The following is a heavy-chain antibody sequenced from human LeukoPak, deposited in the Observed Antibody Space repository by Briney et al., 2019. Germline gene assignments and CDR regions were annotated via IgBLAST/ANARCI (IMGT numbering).Heavy chain of an antibody. CDR3: ARSEGGYYYDSSGFDY. CDR1: GGSFSGYY. V-gene: IGHV4-34*01. D-gene: IGHD3-22*01. Sequence: SETLSLTCAVYGGSFSGYYWSWIRQPPGKGLEWIGEINHSGSTNYNPSLKSRVTISVDTSKNQFSLKLSSVTAADTAVYYCARSEGGYYYDSSGFDYWGQGTLVTVSS. CDR2: INHSGST. J-gene: IGHJ4*02.